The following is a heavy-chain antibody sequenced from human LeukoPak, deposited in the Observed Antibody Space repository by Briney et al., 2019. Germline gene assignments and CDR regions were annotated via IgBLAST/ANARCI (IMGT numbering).Heavy chain of an antibody. Sequence: SQTLSLTCAIFGDSVSNNGAAWNWIRQSPSRGFAWLGRTYYRSKWFYDYAVSVRSRIIISPDTFQNQFSLQLSSMTPDDTAVYYCTRDPPNDQSYDVWGQGTLVTVSS. CDR2: TYYRSKWFY. CDR3: TRDPPNDQSYDV. J-gene: IGHJ4*02. D-gene: IGHD1-1*01. V-gene: IGHV6-1*01. CDR1: GDSVSNNGAA.